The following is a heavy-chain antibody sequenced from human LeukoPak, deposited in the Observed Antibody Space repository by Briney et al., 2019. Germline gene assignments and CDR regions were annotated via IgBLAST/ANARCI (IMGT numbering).Heavy chain of an antibody. CDR1: GFAFSSYG. V-gene: IGHV3-30*18. CDR3: VKVHGAAAFDY. J-gene: IGHJ4*02. Sequence: GGSLRLSCAASGFAFSSYGMHWVRQAPGKGLEWVAVISYDGSNKYYADSVKGRFTISRDNSKNTLYLQINSLRAEDTAVYYCVKVHGAAAFDYWGQGTLVTVSS. D-gene: IGHD2-15*01. CDR2: ISYDGSNK.